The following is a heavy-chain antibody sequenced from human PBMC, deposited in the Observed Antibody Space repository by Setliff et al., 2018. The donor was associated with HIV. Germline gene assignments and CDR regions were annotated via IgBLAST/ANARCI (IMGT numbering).Heavy chain of an antibody. Sequence: ETLSLTCTVSGGSISSSSYYWGWIRQPPGKGLEWIGSIYYSGSTYYNPSLKTRVTISVDTSKNQCSLKLSSVTAADTAVYYCARHQVSYHDFWSGSLYYMDVWGKGTTVTVSS. CDR3: ARHQVSYHDFWSGSLYYMDV. V-gene: IGHV4-39*01. CDR2: IYYSGST. CDR1: GGSISSSSYY. D-gene: IGHD3-3*01. J-gene: IGHJ6*03.